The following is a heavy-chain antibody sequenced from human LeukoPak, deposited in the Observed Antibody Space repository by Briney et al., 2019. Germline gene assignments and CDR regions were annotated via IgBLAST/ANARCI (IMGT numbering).Heavy chain of an antibody. D-gene: IGHD5-18*01. J-gene: IGHJ4*02. CDR2: IYPGDSDT. V-gene: IGHV5-51*01. CDR1: GYSFTSYW. Sequence: GESLKISCKGSGYSFTSYWIGWVRQMPGKGLEWMGIIYPGDSDTRYSPSFQGQVTISADKSISTAYLQWSSLKASDTAMYYCARLPPPRRGCSYGLDYWGQGTLVTVSS. CDR3: ARLPPPRRGCSYGLDY.